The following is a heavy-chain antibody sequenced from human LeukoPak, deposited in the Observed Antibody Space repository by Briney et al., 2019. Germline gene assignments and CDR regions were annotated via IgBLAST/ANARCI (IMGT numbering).Heavy chain of an antibody. CDR2: IKQDGSEK. J-gene: IGHJ6*03. V-gene: IGHV3-7*01. Sequence: GGSLRLSCGASGFILSSYWMSWVRQAPGKGLEWVANIKQDGSEKYYVDSVKGRFTISRDNAKNSLYLQMNSLRAEDTAVYYCARERSYNWNDYYYYYYYMDVRGKGTTVTVSS. CDR3: ARERSYNWNDYYYYYYYMDV. CDR1: GFILSSYW. D-gene: IGHD1-1*01.